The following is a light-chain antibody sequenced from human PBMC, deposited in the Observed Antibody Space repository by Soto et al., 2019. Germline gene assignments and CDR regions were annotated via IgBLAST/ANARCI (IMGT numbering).Light chain of an antibody. V-gene: IGKV3-11*01. Sequence: EIVLTQSPATLSLSPGERATLSCRASQSVSSYLAWYQQKPGQAPRLLIYDASNRATAIPARFSGSGSGTDFTLTISSLEPEDFAGYYCQQRSNWPPLTFGGGTKVEIK. CDR2: DAS. CDR3: QQRSNWPPLT. J-gene: IGKJ4*01. CDR1: QSVSSY.